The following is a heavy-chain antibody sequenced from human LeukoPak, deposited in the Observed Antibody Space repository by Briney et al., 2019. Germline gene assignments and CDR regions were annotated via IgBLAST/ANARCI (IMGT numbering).Heavy chain of an antibody. Sequence: ASVKVPCKISEYSRSDLSIHWVREAPGEGLEWMGGFDSENNKMVYSQKFQGRVTMTEDTSADTAYMELTSLRSEDTAVYFCATDRVYRSSGRSWGFFDYWGQGTLVIVSS. V-gene: IGHV1-24*01. CDR1: EYSRSDLS. D-gene: IGHD6-19*01. J-gene: IGHJ4*02. CDR3: ATDRVYRSSGRSWGFFDY. CDR2: FDSENNKM.